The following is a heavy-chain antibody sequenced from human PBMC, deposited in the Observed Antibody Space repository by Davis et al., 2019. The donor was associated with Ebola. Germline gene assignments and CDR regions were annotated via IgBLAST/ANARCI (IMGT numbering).Heavy chain of an antibody. Sequence: GESLKISCATSGFTFSSYWMHWVRQVPGKGLEWVSFINSEGRKTSYADSVKGRFTVTRDNAKNTLYLQMNSLRAEDTAVYYCTKDFDYENGYWGQGTLVTVSS. CDR3: TKDFDYENGY. CDR2: INSEGRKT. CDR1: GFTFSSYW. V-gene: IGHV3-74*01. J-gene: IGHJ4*02. D-gene: IGHD3-9*01.